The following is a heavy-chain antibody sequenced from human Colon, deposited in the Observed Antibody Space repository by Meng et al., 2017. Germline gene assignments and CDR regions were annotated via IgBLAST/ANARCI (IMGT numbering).Heavy chain of an antibody. J-gene: IGHJ4*02. Sequence: QGQLLEVGPGLVKPSGTLSLTCAVSGGSITTNSYWSWVRQSPEKGLEWIGQIDHRGDPYYNPSLKSRVTMSVDRSKSQVSLQLTSVTAADTAVYYCARHGGYYQDYWGQGTLVTVSS. CDR1: GGSITTNSY. V-gene: IGHV4-4*02. CDR3: ARHGGYYQDY. CDR2: IDHRGDP. D-gene: IGHD4-23*01.